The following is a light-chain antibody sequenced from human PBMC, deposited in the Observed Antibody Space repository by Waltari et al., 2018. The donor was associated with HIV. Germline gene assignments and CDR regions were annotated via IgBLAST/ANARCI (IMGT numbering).Light chain of an antibody. J-gene: IGKJ2*01. CDR3: QQYSRSAYT. Sequence: EIVMTQSPATLSVSPGESATLSCRASQSVARNLAWYQRKPGQAPRLLIYGASTRATGIPARFSISGSGTDFTLTISRLEPEDFAVYYCQQYSRSAYTFGQGTKLEIK. CDR2: GAS. V-gene: IGKV3-15*01. CDR1: QSVARN.